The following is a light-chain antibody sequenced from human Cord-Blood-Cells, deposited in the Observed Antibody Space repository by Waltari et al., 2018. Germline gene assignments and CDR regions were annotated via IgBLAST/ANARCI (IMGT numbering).Light chain of an antibody. CDR2: DVS. CDR3: CSYAGSYTWV. V-gene: IGLV2-11*01. CDR1: SRDDGGYNY. J-gene: IGLJ3*02. Sequence: QSALTQPRSVSGSPGQSVTISCTGTSRDDGGYNYVPWYQQHPSKAPKLMIYDVSKRPSGVPHRFSGSKSGNTASLTISGLQAEDEADYYCCSYAGSYTWVFGGGTKLTVL.